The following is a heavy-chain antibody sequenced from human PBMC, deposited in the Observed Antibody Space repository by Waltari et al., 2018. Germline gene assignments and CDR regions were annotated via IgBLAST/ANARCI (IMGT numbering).Heavy chain of an antibody. CDR1: GFTFSDYW. Sequence: EVQLVESGGVLVQPGGSLRLFCTGSGFTFSDYWMHWVRQAPGKGPVWVSRINPEGSDTTYADSVKGRFTISRDNAKDTLYLQMNSLRVEDTAVYYCARAGFYRFDYWGHGTLATVSS. CDR2: INPEGSDT. V-gene: IGHV3-74*01. D-gene: IGHD3-16*02. J-gene: IGHJ4*01. CDR3: ARAGFYRFDY.